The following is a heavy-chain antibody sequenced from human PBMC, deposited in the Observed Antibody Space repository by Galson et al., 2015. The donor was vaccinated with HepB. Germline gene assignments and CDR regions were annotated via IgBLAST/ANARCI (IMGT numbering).Heavy chain of an antibody. CDR3: ARQAGMGYDSSGYHDAFDI. CDR2: ISWNSGSI. D-gene: IGHD3-22*01. V-gene: IGHV3-9*01. J-gene: IGHJ3*02. CDR1: GFTFDDYA. Sequence: SLRLSCAASGFTFDDYAMHWVRQAPGKGLEWVSGISWNSGSIGYADSVKGRFTISRDNAKNSLYLQMNSLRAEDTAVYYCARQAGMGYDSSGYHDAFDIWGQGTMVTVSS.